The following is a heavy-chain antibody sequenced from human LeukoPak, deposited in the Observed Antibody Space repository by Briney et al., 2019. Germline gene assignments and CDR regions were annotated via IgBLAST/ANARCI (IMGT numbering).Heavy chain of an antibody. CDR2: INPNSGGT. J-gene: IGHJ6*03. V-gene: IGHV1-2*02. D-gene: IGHD1-7*01. CDR3: ATLGTLELHVINYYYYMDV. Sequence: ASVKVSCKASGYTFTGYYMHWVRQAPGQGLEWMGWINPNSGGTNYAQKFQGRVTMTRDTSISTAYMELSRLRSDDTAVYYCATLGTLELHVINYYYYMDVWGKGTTVTVSS. CDR1: GYTFTGYY.